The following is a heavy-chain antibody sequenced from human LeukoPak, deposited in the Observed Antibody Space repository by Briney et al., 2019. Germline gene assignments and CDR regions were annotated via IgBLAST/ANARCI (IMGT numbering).Heavy chain of an antibody. CDR3: ARVLLRYSFDY. V-gene: IGHV4-59*01. CDR1: GGSISSYF. Sequence: PSETLSLTRTVSGGSISSYFWSWIRQPPGKGLEWIGYIYYSGSTNYNPSLKSRVTISVDTSKNQFSLKLTSVTAADTAVYYCARVLLRYSFDYWGQGTLVTVSS. J-gene: IGHJ4*02. CDR2: IYYSGST.